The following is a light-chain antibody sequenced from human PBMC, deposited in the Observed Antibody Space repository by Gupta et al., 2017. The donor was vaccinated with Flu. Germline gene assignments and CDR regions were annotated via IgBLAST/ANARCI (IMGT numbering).Light chain of an antibody. CDR2: ASS. J-gene: IGKJ4*01. CDR3: QQDDSYPRT. V-gene: IGKV1D-16*01. Sequence: DVQLTHAPSSLSASVGDRVTITWRESQDVGRWLAWYQQKPEKAPKSLIYASSSLQNGVPSRFSGSGSGTVFTFTISSLQPEDFATYYCQQDDSYPRTFGGGTKVEI. CDR1: QDVGRW.